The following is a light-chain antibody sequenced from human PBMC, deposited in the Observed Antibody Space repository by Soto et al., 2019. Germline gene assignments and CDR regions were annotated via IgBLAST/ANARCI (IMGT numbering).Light chain of an antibody. V-gene: IGKV1-5*01. CDR2: DAS. CDR3: QQYNSYSGT. CDR1: QSISSW. Sequence: DIQVTQSPSTLFASVGDRVTITCRASQSISSWLAWYQQKPGKAPKLLIYDASSLESGVPSRFSGSGSGTEFTLTISSLQPDDFATYYCQQYNSYSGTFGQGTKVDIK. J-gene: IGKJ1*01.